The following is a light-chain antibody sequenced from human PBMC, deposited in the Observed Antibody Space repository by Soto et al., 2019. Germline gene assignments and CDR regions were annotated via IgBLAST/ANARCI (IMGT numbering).Light chain of an antibody. CDR1: SSDVGAYDR. CDR3: SSHGGTGKWV. J-gene: IGLJ3*02. CDR2: EVN. V-gene: IGLV2-8*01. Sequence: QSVLTQPPSASGSPGQSVTISCTGTSSDVGAYDRVSWYQQHPGKDPKLVIYEVNKRPSGVPDRFSGSKSGNTASLTVSGLRAEDEADYYCSSHGGTGKWVFGGGTKLTVL.